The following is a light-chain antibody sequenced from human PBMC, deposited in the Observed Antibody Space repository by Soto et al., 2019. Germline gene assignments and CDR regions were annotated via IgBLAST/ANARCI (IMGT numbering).Light chain of an antibody. CDR3: NSDGGRSNVV. Sequence: QSALTQPPSASGSPGQSVTISCTGTSSDVGGYNFVYWYQQYPGKAPKIIIYEVSKRSSGVPDRFSGSKSGTAASLTVSGLQADDDADYYCNSDGGRSNVVFGAGTKLTVL. CDR1: SSDVGGYNF. V-gene: IGLV2-8*01. CDR2: EVS. J-gene: IGLJ2*01.